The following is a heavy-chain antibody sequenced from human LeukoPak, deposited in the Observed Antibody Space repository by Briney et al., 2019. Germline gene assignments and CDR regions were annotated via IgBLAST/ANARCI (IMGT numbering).Heavy chain of an antibody. CDR1: GFTFSSYS. CDR2: ISSSSSYI. Sequence: SGGSLRLSRAASGFTFSSYSMNWVRQAPGKGLEWVSSISSSSSYIYYADSVKGRFTISRDNAKNSLYLQMNSLRAEDTAVYYCARDAAAGYFDYWGQGTLVAVSS. D-gene: IGHD6-13*01. J-gene: IGHJ4*02. V-gene: IGHV3-21*04. CDR3: ARDAAAGYFDY.